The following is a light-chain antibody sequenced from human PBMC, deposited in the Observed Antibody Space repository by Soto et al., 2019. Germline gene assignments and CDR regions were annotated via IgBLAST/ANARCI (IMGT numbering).Light chain of an antibody. CDR2: DAS. V-gene: IGKV1-5*01. J-gene: IGKJ1*01. CDR1: QSIRRW. Sequence: DIQMTQSPSMLSASVGDRVTIACRASQSIRRWLAWYQQKPGKAPKLLIFDASTLESGVPSRFSGRGSETEFTLPISSRQPDDFSTSYCQQYNSYSPSTFGQGTKVEI. CDR3: QQYNSYSPST.